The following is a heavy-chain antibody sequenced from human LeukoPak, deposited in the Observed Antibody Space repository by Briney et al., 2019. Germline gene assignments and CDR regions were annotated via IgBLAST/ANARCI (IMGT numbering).Heavy chain of an antibody. D-gene: IGHD6-6*01. CDR1: GGYISNYY. CDR3: ARGVSSGT. V-gene: IGHV4-59*01. Sequence: SETLSLTCTVSGGYISNYYWSWIRQPPGRGLEWIGYIHYSGGTSYSPSLRSRVTISLDTSKTQFSLKLSSVTAADTAVYYCARGVSSGTWGQGTLVTVSS. CDR2: IHYSGGT. J-gene: IGHJ5*02.